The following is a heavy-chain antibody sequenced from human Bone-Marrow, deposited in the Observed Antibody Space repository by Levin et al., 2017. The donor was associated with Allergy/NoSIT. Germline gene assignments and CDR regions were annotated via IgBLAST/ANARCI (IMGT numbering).Heavy chain of an antibody. J-gene: IGHJ4*02. D-gene: IGHD3-9*01. Sequence: TGGSLRLSCAASGFTFSDYYMSWIRQAPGKGLEWVSYISGSGSTIYYADSVKGRLTISRDNAKNSLYLQMNSLRAEDTAVYYCARVLRNFDWTPSDYWGQGALVTVSS. CDR2: ISGSGSTI. CDR1: GFTFSDYY. CDR3: ARVLRNFDWTPSDY. V-gene: IGHV3-11*01.